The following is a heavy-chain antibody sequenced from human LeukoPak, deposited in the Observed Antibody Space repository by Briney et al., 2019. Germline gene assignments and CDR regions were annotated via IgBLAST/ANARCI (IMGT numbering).Heavy chain of an antibody. CDR1: GFTFSNYG. Sequence: GGSLRLSCAASGFTFSNYGMHWVRQAPGKGLEWVAFIRYDGSPQYYADSVKGRFTISRDNSRNTLYLQMNSLRAEDTAVYYCAKCELATLYVDYWGQGTLVTVSS. D-gene: IGHD2/OR15-2a*01. V-gene: IGHV3-30*02. CDR2: IRYDGSPQ. CDR3: AKCELATLYVDY. J-gene: IGHJ4*02.